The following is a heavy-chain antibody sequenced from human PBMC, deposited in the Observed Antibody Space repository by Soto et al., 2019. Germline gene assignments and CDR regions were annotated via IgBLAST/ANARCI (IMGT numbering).Heavy chain of an antibody. Sequence: PGESLKISCKGSGYSFTSYWIGWVRQMPGKGLEWMGIIYPGDSDTRYSPSFQGQVTISVDTSKNQFSLKLSSATAADTAVYYCARLAPTTEGGSGYYYYGMDVWGQGTTVTVSS. CDR2: IYPGDSDT. CDR3: ARLAPTTEGGSGYYYYGMDV. CDR1: GYSFTSYW. D-gene: IGHD4-4*01. J-gene: IGHJ6*02. V-gene: IGHV5-51*01.